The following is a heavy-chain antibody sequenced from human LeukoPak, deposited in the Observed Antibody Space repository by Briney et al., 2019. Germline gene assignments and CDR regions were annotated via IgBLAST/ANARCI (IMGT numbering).Heavy chain of an antibody. V-gene: IGHV4-39*01. D-gene: IGHD6-19*01. CDR3: ARHRPGAVAGNFDY. CDR1: GGSISSSSYY. CDR2: IYYSGST. J-gene: IGHJ4*02. Sequence: PSETLSLTCTVSGGSISSSSYYWGWIRQPPGKGLEWIGSIYYSGSTYYNPSLKSRVTISVDTSKNQFSLKLSSVTAADTAVYYCARHRPGAVAGNFDYWGQGTLVTVSS.